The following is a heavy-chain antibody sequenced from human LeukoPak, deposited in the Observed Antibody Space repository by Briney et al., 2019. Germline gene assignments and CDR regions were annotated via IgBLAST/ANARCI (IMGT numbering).Heavy chain of an antibody. V-gene: IGHV4-59*01. CDR1: GGSISSYY. Sequence: SETLSLTCTVSGGSISSYYWSWIRQPPGKGLEWIGYIYYSGSTNYNPSLKSRVTISVDTSKNQFSLKLSSVTAADTAVYYCARDKAGSGFGYWGQGTLVTGSS. CDR2: IYYSGST. D-gene: IGHD3-10*01. J-gene: IGHJ4*02. CDR3: ARDKAGSGFGY.